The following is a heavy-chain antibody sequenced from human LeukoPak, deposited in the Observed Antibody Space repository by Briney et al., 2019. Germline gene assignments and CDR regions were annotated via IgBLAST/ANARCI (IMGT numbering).Heavy chain of an antibody. V-gene: IGHV3-43D*03. CDR2: ISWDGGST. Sequence: PGGSLRLSCVASGFTFSSNAMNWVRRAPGKGLEWVSLISWDGGSTYYADSVKGRFTISRDNSKNSLYLQMNSLRAEDTALYYCAKAERGYYYYYYMDVWGKGTTVTVSS. CDR3: AKAERGYYYYYYMDV. J-gene: IGHJ6*03. D-gene: IGHD1-1*01. CDR1: GFTFSSNA.